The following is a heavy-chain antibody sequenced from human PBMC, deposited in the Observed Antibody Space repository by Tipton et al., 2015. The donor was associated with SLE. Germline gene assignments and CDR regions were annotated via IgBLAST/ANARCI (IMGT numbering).Heavy chain of an antibody. J-gene: IGHJ4*02. Sequence: SLRLSCAASGFTVSSYGMNWVRQAPGKGLEWVSYISSSTRTIHYADSVQGRFTISEDNAKNSLHLQMNSLRAEDTAVYYCARGGVDYWGQGTLVTVSS. V-gene: IGHV3-48*01. CDR3: ARGGVDY. D-gene: IGHD3-16*01. CDR2: ISSSTRTI. CDR1: GFTVSSYG.